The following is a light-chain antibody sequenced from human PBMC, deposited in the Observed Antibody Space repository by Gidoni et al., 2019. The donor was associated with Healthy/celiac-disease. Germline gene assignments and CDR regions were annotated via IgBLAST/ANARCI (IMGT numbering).Light chain of an antibody. J-gene: IGKJ1*01. CDR2: GAS. V-gene: IGKV3-15*01. CDR1: QSVSSN. CDR3: QQYNNWPPWT. Sequence: EIVMTQSPATLSVSPGERATLSCRASQSVSSNLAWYQRHPGQAPRLLIHGASTRATGSPARFSGSGSGTEFTLTISSLQSEDFAVYYCQQYNNWPPWTFGQGTKVEIK.